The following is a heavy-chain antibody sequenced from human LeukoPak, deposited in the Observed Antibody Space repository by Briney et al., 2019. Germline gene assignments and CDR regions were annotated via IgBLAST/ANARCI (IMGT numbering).Heavy chain of an antibody. V-gene: IGHV3-23*01. D-gene: IGHD2-2*01. CDR1: GFTFSSYA. CDR2: ISGSGGGT. CDR3: AKVRCSSTSCYPNWFDP. Sequence: GGSLRLSCAASGFTFSSYAMSWVRQAPGKGLEWVSAISGSGGGTYYADSVKGRFTISRDNSKNTLYLQMNSLRAEDTAVYYRAKVRCSSTSCYPNWFDPWGQGTLVTVSS. J-gene: IGHJ5*02.